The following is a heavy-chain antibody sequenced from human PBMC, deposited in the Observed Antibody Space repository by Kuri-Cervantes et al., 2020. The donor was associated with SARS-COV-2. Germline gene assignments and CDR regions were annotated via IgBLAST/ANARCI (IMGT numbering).Heavy chain of an antibody. J-gene: IGHJ6*03. V-gene: IGHV4-39*07. CDR2: IYYSGST. Sequence: GSLRLSCTVSGGSISSSSYYWGWIRQPPGKGLEWIGSIYYSGSTYYNPSLKSRVTISVDTSKNQFSLKLSSVTAADTAVYYCARGVELGPARSYYYYMDVWGKGTTVTVSS. CDR3: ARGVELGPARSYYYYMDV. D-gene: IGHD1-7*01. CDR1: GGSISSSSYY.